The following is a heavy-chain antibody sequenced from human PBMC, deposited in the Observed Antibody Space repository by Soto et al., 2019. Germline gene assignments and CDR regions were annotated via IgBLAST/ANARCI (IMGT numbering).Heavy chain of an antibody. Sequence: QVQLQESGPGLVKPSQTLSLTCTVSGASISSGGYYWSRHRQHPGKGLEWIGYIYYSGSTYYNPSLKSRVTISVDTSKNQISLKLSSVTAADTAVYYCARAGYSYGPNPLLYWGQGTLVTVSS. CDR2: IYYSGST. CDR1: GASISSGGYY. D-gene: IGHD5-18*01. CDR3: ARAGYSYGPNPLLY. J-gene: IGHJ4*02. V-gene: IGHV4-31*03.